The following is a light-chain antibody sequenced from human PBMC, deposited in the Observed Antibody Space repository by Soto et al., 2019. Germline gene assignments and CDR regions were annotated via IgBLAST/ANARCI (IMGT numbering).Light chain of an antibody. CDR2: GSS. J-gene: IGKJ2*01. Sequence: EVVLTQSPGTLSLSPGERATLSCRASQTVSNNYLAWYQQKPGQAPRLLIFGSSDRATGIPDRFSGSGSGTDFTLTFSRLEPEDFAVYYCQQYGSSPPYTFGQETKLEIK. CDR1: QTVSNNY. V-gene: IGKV3-20*01. CDR3: QQYGSSPPYT.